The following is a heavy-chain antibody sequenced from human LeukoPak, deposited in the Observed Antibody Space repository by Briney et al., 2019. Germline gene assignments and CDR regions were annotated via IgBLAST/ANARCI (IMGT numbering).Heavy chain of an antibody. CDR1: GGTFTSYA. Sequence: ASVKVSCKASGGTFTSYAISWVRQAPGQGLEWMGGIIPFFATANYAQKFQGRVTITADESTSTAYMELSSLRSEDTAVYYCARAAGDSYGYRYYFDYWGQGTLVTVSS. CDR3: ARAAGDSYGYRYYFDY. V-gene: IGHV1-69*13. CDR2: IIPFFATA. D-gene: IGHD5-18*01. J-gene: IGHJ4*02.